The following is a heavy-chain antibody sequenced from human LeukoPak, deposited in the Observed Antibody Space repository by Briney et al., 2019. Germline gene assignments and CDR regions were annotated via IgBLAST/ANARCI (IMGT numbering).Heavy chain of an antibody. J-gene: IGHJ5*02. CDR2: IYYSGST. V-gene: IGHV4-39*07. D-gene: IGHD6-19*01. CDR3: ARARSGSGWYWFDP. CDR1: GGSISSSSNYY. Sequence: SETLSLTCSVSGGSISSSSNYYWGWIRQPPGKGLEWIGSIYYSGSTYYNTSLKRRVTISVDTSKNQFSLKLSSVTAADTAVYYCARARSGSGWYWFDPWGQGTLVIVSS.